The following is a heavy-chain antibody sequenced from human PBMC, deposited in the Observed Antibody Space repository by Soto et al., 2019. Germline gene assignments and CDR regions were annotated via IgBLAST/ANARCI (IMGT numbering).Heavy chain of an antibody. D-gene: IGHD4-17*01. CDR2: ISSSSSYT. J-gene: IGHJ6*02. CDR3: ARDAPMTTVTTSSYYGMDV. V-gene: IGHV3-11*06. Sequence: PGGSLRLSCAASGFTFSDYYMSWIRQAPGKGLEWVSYISSSSSYTNYADSVKGRFTISRDNAKNSLYLQMNSLRAEDTAVYYCARDAPMTTVTTSSYYGMDVWGQGTTVTVSS. CDR1: GFTFSDYY.